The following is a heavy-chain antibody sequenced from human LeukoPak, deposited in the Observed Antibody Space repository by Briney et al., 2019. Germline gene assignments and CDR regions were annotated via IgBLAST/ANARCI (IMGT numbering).Heavy chain of an antibody. Sequence: GGSLRLFCAASGLTLSSHWMHWVRHAPGERLVWVLQINRVGRSTSHAHSVMGRFTISRDDAKTTLYLQMNSLRAEDTAVYYCARVVDWCSGGSCYFEYWGQGTLVTVSS. J-gene: IGHJ4*02. CDR2: INRVGRST. D-gene: IGHD2-15*01. CDR1: GLTLSSHW. V-gene: IGHV3-74*01. CDR3: ARVVDWCSGGSCYFEY.